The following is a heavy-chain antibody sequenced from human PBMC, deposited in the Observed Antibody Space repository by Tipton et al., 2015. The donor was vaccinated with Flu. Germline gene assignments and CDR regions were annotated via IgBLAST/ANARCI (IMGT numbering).Heavy chain of an antibody. CDR2: IFHSGNT. CDR3: ARDLGAFNWFDS. Sequence: TLSLTCAVSGYSIRSSNYYWGWIRQPPGKGLEWIGNIFHSGNTYHNPSLKSRVTISIDTSKNQLSLKLSSVTAADTAVYYCARDLGAFNWFDSWGRGTLVTVSS. CDR1: GYSIRSSNYY. J-gene: IGHJ5*01. V-gene: IGHV4-38-2*02. D-gene: IGHD3-16*01.